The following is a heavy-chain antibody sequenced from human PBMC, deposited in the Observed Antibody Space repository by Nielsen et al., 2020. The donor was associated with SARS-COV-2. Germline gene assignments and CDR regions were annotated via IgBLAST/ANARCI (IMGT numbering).Heavy chain of an antibody. CDR1: GFSLSNARMG. V-gene: IGHV2-26*01. J-gene: IGHJ4*02. D-gene: IGHD6-6*01. Sequence: SGPTLVKPTETLTLTCTVSGFSLSNARMGVSWIRQPPGKALEWLAHIFSNDEKSYSTSLKSRLTISKDTSKSQVVLTMTNMDPVDTATYYCARTLRKYSSSSHFDYWGQGTLVTVSS. CDR2: IFSNDEK. CDR3: ARTLRKYSSSSHFDY.